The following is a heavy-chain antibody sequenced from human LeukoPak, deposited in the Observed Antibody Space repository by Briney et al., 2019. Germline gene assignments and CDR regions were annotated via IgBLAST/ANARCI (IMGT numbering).Heavy chain of an antibody. Sequence: SETLSLTRAVYDASLKDYHWSWFRQPPGKGLEWIGEVSHRGRTNYNSSLKSRVTISVDTSKNQFSLMLTSVTAADTAIYYCAREMFMARGGFDIWAQGTVVTVSS. CDR2: VSHRGRT. V-gene: IGHV4-34*01. J-gene: IGHJ3*02. CDR1: DASLKDYH. CDR3: AREMFMARGGFDI. D-gene: IGHD3-10*01.